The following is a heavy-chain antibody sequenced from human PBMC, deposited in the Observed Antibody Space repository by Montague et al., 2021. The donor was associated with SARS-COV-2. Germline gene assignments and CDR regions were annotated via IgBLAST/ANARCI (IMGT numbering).Heavy chain of an antibody. CDR2: IYHSGRT. CDR1: GGSISSSNW. CDR3: AVQELAYFDY. D-gene: IGHD5-24*01. J-gene: IGHJ4*02. V-gene: IGHV4-4*02. Sequence: SETLSLTCAVSGGSISSSNWWSWVRQPPGKVLEWIGEIYHSGRTNYNPSLKSRVTISVDESTGQFSLKLRSVTAADTAVYYCAVQELAYFDYWGQGTLVTVSS.